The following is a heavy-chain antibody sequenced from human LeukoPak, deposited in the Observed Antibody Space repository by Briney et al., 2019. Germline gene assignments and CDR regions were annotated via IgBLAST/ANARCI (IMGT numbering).Heavy chain of an antibody. Sequence: PGGSLRLSCAASGFTFSSYSMNWVCQAPGKGLEWVSSISSSSSTIYYADSVKGRFTISRDNAKNSLYLQMNSLRAEDTAVYYCARGGSSSSWYYRSWGQGTLVTVSS. V-gene: IGHV3-48*01. J-gene: IGHJ4*02. CDR2: ISSSSSTI. CDR1: GFTFSSYS. D-gene: IGHD6-13*01. CDR3: ARGGSSSSWYYRS.